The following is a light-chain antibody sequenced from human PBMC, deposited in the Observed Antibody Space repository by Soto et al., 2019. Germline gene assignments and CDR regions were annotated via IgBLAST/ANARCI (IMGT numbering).Light chain of an antibody. J-gene: IGKJ1*01. V-gene: IGKV3-20*01. CDR3: QQYASSPT. CDR1: QSVSIRY. Sequence: DIGLTQSAGSLYLSPGEGGTLXCRASQSVSIRYRAWYQREPGQGPRLINDGASSRNTVITERFSGSGCGTDFILTISRLEPEDSAVYYCQQYASSPTFGQGTKVDIK. CDR2: GAS.